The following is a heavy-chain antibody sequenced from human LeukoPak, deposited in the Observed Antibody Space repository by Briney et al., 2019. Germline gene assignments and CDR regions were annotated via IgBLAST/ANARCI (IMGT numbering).Heavy chain of an antibody. J-gene: IGHJ6*03. CDR1: GGSIRSKNW. CDR3: ARSSTWGHYYYMDV. V-gene: IGHV4-4*02. CDR2: MYHSGSV. Sequence: SETLSLTCAVSGGSIRSKNWWSWFRQSPGKGLEWIGDMYHSGSVNYDPSLKSRVSILKDKSERQFSLKLTSVTAADTAVYYCARSSTWGHYYYMDVWGKGTTVTVSS. D-gene: IGHD2-2*01.